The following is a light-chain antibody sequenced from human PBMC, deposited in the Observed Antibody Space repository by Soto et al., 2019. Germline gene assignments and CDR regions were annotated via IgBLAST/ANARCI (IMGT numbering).Light chain of an antibody. V-gene: IGKV3-20*01. Sequence: EIVLTQSPATLSLSPGESATLSCRASRSVSNYLAWYQQKPGQAPRLLIYGASNRATGIPDRSSGSGSGTDFTLTISRLEPEDFAVYYCQQYGSSGTFGQGTKVDIK. CDR2: GAS. CDR3: QQYGSSGT. CDR1: RSVSNY. J-gene: IGKJ1*01.